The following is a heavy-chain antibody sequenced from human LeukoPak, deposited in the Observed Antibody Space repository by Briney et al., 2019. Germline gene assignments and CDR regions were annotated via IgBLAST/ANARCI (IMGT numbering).Heavy chain of an antibody. V-gene: IGHV5-51*01. J-gene: IGHJ5*02. CDR2: IFPGDSDT. CDR1: GYSFSTYW. CDR3: ARRGDGYSINWFDP. Sequence: GESLKISCKGFGYSFSTYWIAWVRQMPGKGLELMGIIFPGDSDTRYSPSFQGQVIISADKSISTAYLQWSSLKASDSAMYYCARRGDGYSINWFDPWGQGTLVTVSS. D-gene: IGHD5-24*01.